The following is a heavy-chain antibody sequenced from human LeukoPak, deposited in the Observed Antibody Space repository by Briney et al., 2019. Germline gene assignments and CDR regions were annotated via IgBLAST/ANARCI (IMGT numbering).Heavy chain of an antibody. CDR1: GYTFTGYY. D-gene: IGHD2-8*01. CDR2: INPNSGGT. V-gene: IGHV1-2*02. Sequence: GASVKVSCKASGYTFTGYYMHWVRQAPGQGLEWMGWINPNSGGTNYAQKFQGRVTMTRDTSISTAYMELSRLRSDDTAVYYCARSLVYCTNGVCYSDDWGQGTMVTVSS. J-gene: IGHJ4*02. CDR3: ARSLVYCTNGVCYSDD.